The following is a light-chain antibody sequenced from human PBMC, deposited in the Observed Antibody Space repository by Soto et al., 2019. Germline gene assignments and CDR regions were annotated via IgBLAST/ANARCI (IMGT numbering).Light chain of an antibody. J-gene: IGLJ2*01. V-gene: IGLV1-36*01. CDR2: YDD. Sequence: QLVLTQPPSVSEAPRQRVTISCSGSSSNIGNNAVNWYQQLPGKAPKLLIYYDDLLPSGVSDRFSGSKSGTSASLAISGLQYEDDADYYCAAWYDSLNGVVFGGGTKLTVL. CDR1: SSNIGNNA. CDR3: AAWYDSLNGVV.